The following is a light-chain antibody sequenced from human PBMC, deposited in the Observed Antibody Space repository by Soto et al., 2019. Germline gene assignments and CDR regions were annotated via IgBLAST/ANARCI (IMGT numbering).Light chain of an antibody. J-gene: IGLJ3*02. CDR3: SSYTTSSTGV. V-gene: IGLV2-14*01. Sequence: QSALTQPASVSGSPGQSITISCTGTSSDVGGYNYVSWYQQHPGKAPKLIIYEVSNRPSGVSNRFSGSKSGNTASLTISGLQAEDEADYDCSSYTTSSTGVFGGGTKLTVL. CDR2: EVS. CDR1: SSDVGGYNY.